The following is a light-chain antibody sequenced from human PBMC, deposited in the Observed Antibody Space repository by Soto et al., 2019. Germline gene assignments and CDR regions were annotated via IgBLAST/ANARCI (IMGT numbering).Light chain of an antibody. V-gene: IGKV1-5*01. CDR3: QHER. CDR2: DAS. J-gene: IGKJ1*01. CDR1: QSVSRW. Sequence: DIQMTQSPSTLSASVGDRVTITCRASQSVSRWVAWYQQKPGKDPKLLIYDASTIQRGVPSRFIGDGPGTEFTLTISSLQPDDFVTHYCQHERFGQGTKVEVK.